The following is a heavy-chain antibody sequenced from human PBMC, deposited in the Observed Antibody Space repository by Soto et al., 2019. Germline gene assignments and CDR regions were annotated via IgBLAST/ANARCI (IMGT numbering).Heavy chain of an antibody. CDR2: ISGSGHAT. CDR1: GFMFDNYA. CDR3: ARTMGTAAFFDI. V-gene: IGHV3-23*01. J-gene: IGHJ3*02. D-gene: IGHD1-1*01. Sequence: EMRLLESGGGSVSPGASARLSCLTSGFMFDNYAMSWVRQSPARGLEWVAAISGSGHATYYTQSVRGRFTISRDKSKKAVFLQMNNLRTEDTAIYYCARTMGTAAFFDIWGQGTKVTVSS.